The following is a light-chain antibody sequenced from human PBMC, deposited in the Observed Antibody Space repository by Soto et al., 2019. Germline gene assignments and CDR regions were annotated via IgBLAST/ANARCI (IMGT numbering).Light chain of an antibody. CDR2: DVR. V-gene: IGLV2-14*01. Sequence: QSALTQPASVSGSLGQSITLSCTGTSRDLGGYCYGSWYQQSPGRAPKLIIFDVRDRPVGVSYRLSGSKSGNTASLTIPGRNGDAEAKCQFRSNRATGNLLVSGGGPKLT. CDR1: SRDLGGYCY. CDR3: RSNRATGNLLV. J-gene: IGLJ2*01.